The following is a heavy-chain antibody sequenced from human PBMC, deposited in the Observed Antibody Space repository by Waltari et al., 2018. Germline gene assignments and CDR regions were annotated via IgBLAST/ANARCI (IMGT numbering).Heavy chain of an antibody. CDR2: IRQDGSET. J-gene: IGHJ4*02. V-gene: IGHV3-7*03. CDR1: GFPFRTYW. D-gene: IGHD1-26*01. Sequence: EVQLVESGGGLVQPGWCLRLSCAGSGFPFRTYWMSWVRQTPGKGLEWVANIRQDGSETHYVESVKGRFTISRDNSRNSLYLQMNSLRVEDTALYYCARDKIVGPTIFDSWGQGTLVTVSS. CDR3: ARDKIVGPTIFDS.